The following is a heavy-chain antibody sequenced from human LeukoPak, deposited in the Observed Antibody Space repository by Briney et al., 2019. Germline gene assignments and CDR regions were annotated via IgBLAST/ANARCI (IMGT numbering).Heavy chain of an antibody. CDR2: ISANNGYT. D-gene: IGHD3-10*01. CDR3: ARDEHYYGSGTYYRRASTFDI. CDR1: GYTFTSYG. V-gene: IGHV1-18*04. J-gene: IGHJ3*02. Sequence: ASVKVSYKASGYTFTSYGISWVRQAPGQGLEWMGWISANNGYTNYAQKLQGRVTMTTDTSTTTAYMELTSLTSDDTAVYYCARDEHYYGSGTYYRRASTFDIWGQGTMVTVSS.